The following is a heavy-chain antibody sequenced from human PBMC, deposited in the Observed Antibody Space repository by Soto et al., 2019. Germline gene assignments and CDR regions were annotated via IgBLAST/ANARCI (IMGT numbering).Heavy chain of an antibody. CDR1: GRTFSSYA. CDR3: AGRNYDSSGSNPGPTAFDI. CDR2: IIPIFGTA. D-gene: IGHD3-22*01. J-gene: IGHJ3*02. V-gene: IGHV1-69*13. Sequence: SVKVSCKASGRTFSSYAISWVRQAPGQGLEWMGGIIPIFGTANYAQKFQGRVTITADESTSTAYMELSSLRSEDTAVYYCAGRNYDSSGSNPGPTAFDIWGQGTMVTVS.